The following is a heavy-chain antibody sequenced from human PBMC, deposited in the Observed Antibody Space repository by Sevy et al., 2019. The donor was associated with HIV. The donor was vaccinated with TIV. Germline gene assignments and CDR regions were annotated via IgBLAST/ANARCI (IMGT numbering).Heavy chain of an antibody. J-gene: IGHJ1*01. CDR3: ARARAAAGTVEYFQH. CDR1: GGSVSSGSYY. Sequence: SETLSLTCTVSGGSVSSGSYYWSWIRQPPGKGLEWIGYIYYSGSTNYNPSLKSRVTISVDTSKNQFSLKLSSVTAADTAVYYCARARAAAGTVEYFQHWGQRTLVTVSS. CDR2: IYYSGST. V-gene: IGHV4-61*01. D-gene: IGHD6-13*01.